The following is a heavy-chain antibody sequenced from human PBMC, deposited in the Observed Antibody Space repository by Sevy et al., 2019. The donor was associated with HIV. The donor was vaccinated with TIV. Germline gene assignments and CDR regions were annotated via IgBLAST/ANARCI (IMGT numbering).Heavy chain of an antibody. CDR3: ARDGTDYGFVGPGTSDL. CDR1: GFTVSSNY. Sequence: GGSLRLSCAASGFTVSSNYMSWVGQAPGKGLEWVSIIYSGGSTYYADSVKGRFTISRDNSKNTLYLQMNNLRAEDTGVYYCARDGTDYGFVGPGTSDLWGRGTLVTVSS. J-gene: IGHJ2*01. D-gene: IGHD4-17*01. V-gene: IGHV3-53*01. CDR2: IYSGGST.